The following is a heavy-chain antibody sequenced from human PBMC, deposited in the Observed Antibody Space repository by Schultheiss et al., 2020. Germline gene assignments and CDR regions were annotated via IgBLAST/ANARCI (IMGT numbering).Heavy chain of an antibody. J-gene: IGHJ4*02. CDR3: ARVVAATLADY. Sequence: SETLSLTCTVSGGSISSGSYYWSWIRQHPGKGLEWIGCIYSSGNTYYNPSLKSRLSISIDTSKNQFYLNLSAVTAADTAVYYCARVVAATLADYWGQRTLVTVSS. D-gene: IGHD2-15*01. CDR2: IYSSGNT. CDR1: GGSISSGSYY. V-gene: IGHV4-31*03.